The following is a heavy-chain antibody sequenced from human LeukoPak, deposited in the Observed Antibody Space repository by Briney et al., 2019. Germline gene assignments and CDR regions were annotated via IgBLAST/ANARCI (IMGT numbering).Heavy chain of an antibody. CDR3: ARGVAAAGTLYYYYYGMDV. D-gene: IGHD6-13*01. CDR1: GGSFSGYY. Sequence: ASVTLSLTCAVYGGSFSGYYWSWIRQPPGKGLEWIGEINHSGSTNYNPSLKSRVTISVDTSKNQFSLKLSSVTAADTAVYYCARGVAAAGTLYYYYYGMDVWGQGTTVTVSS. CDR2: INHSGST. V-gene: IGHV4-34*01. J-gene: IGHJ6*02.